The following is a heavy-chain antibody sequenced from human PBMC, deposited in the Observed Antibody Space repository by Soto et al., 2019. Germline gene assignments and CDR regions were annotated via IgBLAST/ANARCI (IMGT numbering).Heavy chain of an antibody. CDR3: ARGGSGDYYYYYGMDV. J-gene: IGHJ6*02. CDR2: IIPIFGTA. V-gene: IGHV1-69*01. Sequence: QVQLVQSGAEVKKPGSSVKVSCKASGGTFSSYAISWVRQAPGQGLEWMGGIIPIFGTANYAQKFQGRVTSTADESTSTAYMELRSLRSEDTAVYYCARGGSGDYYYYYGMDVWGQGTTVTVSS. CDR1: GGTFSSYA. D-gene: IGHD2-21*02.